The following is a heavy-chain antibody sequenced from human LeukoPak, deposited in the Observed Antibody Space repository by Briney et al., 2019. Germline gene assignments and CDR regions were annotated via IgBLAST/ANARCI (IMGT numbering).Heavy chain of an antibody. CDR3: ARGNSKRYCSGGSCYWFDP. J-gene: IGHJ5*02. V-gene: IGHV1-8*01. CDR1: GYTFTSYD. Sequence: ASVKVSCKASGYTFTSYDIYWVRQATGQGFEWMGWMNPNSGNTGYVRKFQGRVTMTRDTSISTAYMELSSLRSEDTAVYYCARGNSKRYCSGGSCYWFDPWGQGTLVTVSS. D-gene: IGHD2-15*01. CDR2: MNPNSGNT.